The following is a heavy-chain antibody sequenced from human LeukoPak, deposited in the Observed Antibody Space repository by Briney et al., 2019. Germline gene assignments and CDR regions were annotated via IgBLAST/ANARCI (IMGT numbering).Heavy chain of an antibody. CDR3: ARGDGSGWPNFDS. CDR1: GGSFSSEA. Sequence: ASVKVSCKAFGGSFSSEAISWVRQAPGQGLEWMGWISPYSANTNYAQKLQGRVTMTTNTFTSTAYMELRSLRSDDTVVYYCARGDGSGWPNFDSWGQGTLVTVSS. D-gene: IGHD6-19*01. V-gene: IGHV1-18*01. CDR2: ISPYSANT. J-gene: IGHJ4*02.